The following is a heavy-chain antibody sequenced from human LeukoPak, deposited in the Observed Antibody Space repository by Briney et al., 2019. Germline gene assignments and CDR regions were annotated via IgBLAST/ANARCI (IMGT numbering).Heavy chain of an antibody. Sequence: ASVKVSCKASGYTFTGYYMHWVRQAPGQGLEWMGWVNPNSGGTNYAQKFQGRVTMTRDTSISTAYMELSRLRSDDTAFYYCARAGVWDYNDSSGYHNGAFDIWGQGTMVTVSS. V-gene: IGHV1-2*02. J-gene: IGHJ3*02. CDR1: GYTFTGYY. CDR2: VNPNSGGT. CDR3: ARAGVWDYNDSSGYHNGAFDI. D-gene: IGHD3-22*01.